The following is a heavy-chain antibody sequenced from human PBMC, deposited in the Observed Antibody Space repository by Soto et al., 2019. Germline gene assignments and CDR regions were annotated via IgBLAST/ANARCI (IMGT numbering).Heavy chain of an antibody. CDR1: GFTFSSYA. D-gene: IGHD3-16*01. CDR3: AREGLLGYCDY. Sequence: QVQLVESGGGVVQPGRSLRLSCAASGFTFSSYAMHWVRQAPGKGLEWVAVISYDGCNKYYADSVKGRFTISRDNSKNTLDLQMNSVSAEATAVYYCAREGLLGYCDYWGQGTLVTVSS. V-gene: IGHV3-30-3*01. CDR2: ISYDGCNK. J-gene: IGHJ4*02.